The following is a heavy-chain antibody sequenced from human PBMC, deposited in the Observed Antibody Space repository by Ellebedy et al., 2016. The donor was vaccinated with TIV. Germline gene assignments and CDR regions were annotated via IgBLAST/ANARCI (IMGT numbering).Heavy chain of an antibody. J-gene: IGHJ6*04. V-gene: IGHV3-53*01. CDR2: IYGGGNT. Sequence: PGGSLRLSCAASGFTVSSNYMSWVRRAPGQGLGWVSVIYGGGNTDYAEHVEGRFNISRDNSKNTVYLQMNSLRAEDTAVYYCARARGWYGSDGMDVWGEGTTVTVSS. CDR3: ARARGWYGSDGMDV. D-gene: IGHD6-19*01. CDR1: GFTVSSNY.